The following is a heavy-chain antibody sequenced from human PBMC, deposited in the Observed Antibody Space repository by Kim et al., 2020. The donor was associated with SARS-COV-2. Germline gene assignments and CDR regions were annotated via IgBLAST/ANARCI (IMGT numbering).Heavy chain of an antibody. CDR1: GGSISSYY. J-gene: IGHJ5*02. Sequence: SETLSLTCTVSGGSISSYYWSWIRQPPGKGLEWIGYIYYSGSTNYNPSLKSRVTISVDTSKNQFSLKLSSVTAADTAVYYCARDGYSSGPFDPWGQGTLVTVSS. V-gene: IGHV4-59*12. CDR3: ARDGYSSGPFDP. D-gene: IGHD6-19*01. CDR2: IYYSGST.